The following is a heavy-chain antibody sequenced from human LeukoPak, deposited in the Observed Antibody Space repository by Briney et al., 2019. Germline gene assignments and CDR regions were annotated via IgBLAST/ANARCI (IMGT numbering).Heavy chain of an antibody. D-gene: IGHD3-22*01. Sequence: ASETLSLTCTVSGSSVNHYYWNWLRQPPGRGLEWIGRIYTNGATNYNPSLKSRVTISVDTSKNQFSLKLSSVTAADTAVYYCARGRVDYYDSSGYYWDSWGQGTLVTVSS. CDR3: ARGRVDYYDSSGYYWDS. J-gene: IGHJ4*02. CDR1: GSSVNHYY. CDR2: IYTNGAT. V-gene: IGHV4-4*07.